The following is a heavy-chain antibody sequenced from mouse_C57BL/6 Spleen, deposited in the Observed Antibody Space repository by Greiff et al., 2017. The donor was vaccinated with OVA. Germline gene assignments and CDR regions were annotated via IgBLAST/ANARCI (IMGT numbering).Heavy chain of an antibody. CDR3: TRWDTTVVATKGYFDY. CDR1: GYTFTSYW. V-gene: IGHV1-5*01. J-gene: IGHJ2*01. Sequence: EVQLQQSGTVLARPGASVKMSCKTSGYTFTSYWMHWVKQRPGQGLEWIGAIYPGNSDTSYNQKFKGKAKLTAVTSASTAYMELSSLTNEDSAVYYCTRWDTTVVATKGYFDYWGQGTTLTVSS. D-gene: IGHD1-1*01. CDR2: IYPGNSDT.